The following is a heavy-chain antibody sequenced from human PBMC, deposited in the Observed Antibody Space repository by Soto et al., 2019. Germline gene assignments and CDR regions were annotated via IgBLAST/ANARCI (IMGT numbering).Heavy chain of an antibody. CDR2: ISSNGGST. Sequence: VGSLRLSCSASGFTFSSYAMHWVRQAPGKGLEYVSAISSNGGSTYYADSVKGRFTISRDNSKNTLYLQMSSLRAEDTAVYYCVKGARVVVVAASDYPGQGTLVTVSS. D-gene: IGHD2-15*01. CDR3: VKGARVVVVAASDY. CDR1: GFTFSSYA. V-gene: IGHV3-64D*06. J-gene: IGHJ4*02.